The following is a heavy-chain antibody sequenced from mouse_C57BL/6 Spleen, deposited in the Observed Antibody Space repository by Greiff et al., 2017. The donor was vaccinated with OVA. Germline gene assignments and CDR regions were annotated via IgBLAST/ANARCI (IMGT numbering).Heavy chain of an antibody. CDR1: GFTFTDYY. D-gene: IGHD1-1*01. Sequence: EVHLVESGGGLVQPGGSLSLSCAASGFTFTDYYMSWVRQPPGKALEWLGFIRNKANGYKTEYSASVKGRFTISRDNSQSILYLQMNALRAEDSATYYCARYDGNYWYFDVWGTGTTVTVSS. CDR3: ARYDGNYWYFDV. J-gene: IGHJ1*03. CDR2: IRNKANGYKT. V-gene: IGHV7-3*01.